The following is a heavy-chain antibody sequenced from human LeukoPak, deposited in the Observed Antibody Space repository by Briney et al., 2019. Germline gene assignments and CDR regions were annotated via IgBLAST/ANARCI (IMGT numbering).Heavy chain of an antibody. CDR2: ISPKSGDT. CDR1: GYTFTGYY. CDR3: ASGTYGDYSFGF. Sequence: ASVKVSCKASGYTFTGYYIHWVRQAPGQGLEWMGRISPKSGDTDYSQKFQGGVTLTSDSSVTTAYMELNRLTSDATAVYYCASGTYGDYSFGFWGQGTLVTVS. V-gene: IGHV1-2*06. D-gene: IGHD4-17*01. J-gene: IGHJ4*02.